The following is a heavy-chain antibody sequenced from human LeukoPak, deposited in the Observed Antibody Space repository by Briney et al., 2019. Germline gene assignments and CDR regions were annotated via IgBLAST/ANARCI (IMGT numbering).Heavy chain of an antibody. Sequence: PGGSLRLSCAASGFTVSSNYMSWVRQAPGKGLEWVSVIYSGGSTYYADSVKGRFTISRDNSKNTLYLQMNSLRAEDTAVYYCARDWPTIAAAGTIPEYFQHWGQGTLVTVSS. CDR3: ARDWPTIAAAGTIPEYFQH. CDR1: GFTVSSNY. CDR2: IYSGGST. V-gene: IGHV3-53*01. J-gene: IGHJ1*01. D-gene: IGHD6-13*01.